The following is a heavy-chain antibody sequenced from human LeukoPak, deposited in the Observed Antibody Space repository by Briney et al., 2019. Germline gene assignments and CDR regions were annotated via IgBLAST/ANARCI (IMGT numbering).Heavy chain of an antibody. Sequence: KASETLSLTCTVSGGSISSGGYSWSWIRQHPGKGLEWIGYIYYSGSTYYNPSLKSRVTISVDTSKNQFSLKLSSVTAADTAVYYCAAYSGSSYFDYWGQGTLVTVSS. CDR3: AAYSGSSYFDY. CDR2: IYYSGST. D-gene: IGHD1-26*01. V-gene: IGHV4-31*03. J-gene: IGHJ4*02. CDR1: GGSISSGGYS.